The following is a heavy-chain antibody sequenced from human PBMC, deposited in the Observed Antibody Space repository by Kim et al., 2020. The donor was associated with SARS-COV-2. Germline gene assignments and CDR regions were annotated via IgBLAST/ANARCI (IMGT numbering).Heavy chain of an antibody. CDR1: GFTVSSNY. D-gene: IGHD6-13*01. Sequence: GWSLRLSCAASGFTVSSNYMSWVRQAPGKGLEWVSVIYSGGSTYYADSVKGRFTISRDNSKNTLYLQMNSLRAEDTAVYYCAREVWVAAAADYYYYGMDVWGQGTTVTVSS. V-gene: IGHV3-66*01. CDR3: AREVWVAAAADYYYYGMDV. J-gene: IGHJ6*02. CDR2: IYSGGST.